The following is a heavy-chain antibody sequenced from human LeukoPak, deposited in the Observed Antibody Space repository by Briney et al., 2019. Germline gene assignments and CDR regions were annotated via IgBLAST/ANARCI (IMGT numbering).Heavy chain of an antibody. D-gene: IGHD3-22*01. CDR3: ARDRAYYYDSSGPSWFDP. J-gene: IGHJ5*02. CDR2: IYYSGST. CDR1: GGSISSSSYY. Sequence: PSETLSLTCTVSGGSISSSSYYWGWIRQPPGKGLEWIGSIYYSGSTYYNPSLKSRVTISVDTSKNQFSLKLSSVTAADTAVYYCARDRAYYYDSSGPSWFDPWGQGTLVTVSS. V-gene: IGHV4-39*07.